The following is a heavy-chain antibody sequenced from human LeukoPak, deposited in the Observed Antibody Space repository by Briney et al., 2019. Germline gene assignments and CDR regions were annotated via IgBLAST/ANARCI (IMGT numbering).Heavy chain of an antibody. V-gene: IGHV4-30-2*06. CDR3: AAVDTVADDSYYIDF. CDR1: GVSVISSGHY. J-gene: IGHJ4*02. CDR2: AYQSGIT. Sequence: PSETLSLTCSVFGVSVISSGHYWSWIRQSPGKGLQWIGYAYQSGITYYSPSLKSRVSISVDRSRNQFSLELTSVTAADTAVYYCAAVDTVADDSYYIDFWGQGTLVTVPS. D-gene: IGHD5-18*01.